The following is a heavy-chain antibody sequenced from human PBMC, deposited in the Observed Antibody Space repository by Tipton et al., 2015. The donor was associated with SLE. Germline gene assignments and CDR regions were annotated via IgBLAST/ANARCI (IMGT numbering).Heavy chain of an antibody. Sequence: SLRLSCAASGFTFSSYGMHWVRQAPGKGLEWVAVISYDGSNKYYADSVKGRFTISRDNSKNTLYLQMNSLRAEDTAVYYCAKTRIAVAGLDYWGQGTLVTVSS. CDR1: GFTFSSYG. V-gene: IGHV3-30*18. J-gene: IGHJ4*02. CDR2: ISYDGSNK. CDR3: AKTRIAVAGLDY. D-gene: IGHD6-19*01.